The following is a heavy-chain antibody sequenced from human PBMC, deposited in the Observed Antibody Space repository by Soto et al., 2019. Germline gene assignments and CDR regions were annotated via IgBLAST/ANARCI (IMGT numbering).Heavy chain of an antibody. CDR1: GFTFSSYG. Sequence: GGSLRLSCAASGFTFSSYGMHWVRQAPGRGLEWVAVISYDGSNKYYADSVKGRFTISRDNSKNTLYLQMNSLRAEDTAVYYCAKDGVAPYYFDYWGQGTLVTVSS. CDR2: ISYDGSNK. CDR3: AKDGVAPYYFDY. J-gene: IGHJ4*02. V-gene: IGHV3-30*18. D-gene: IGHD3-3*01.